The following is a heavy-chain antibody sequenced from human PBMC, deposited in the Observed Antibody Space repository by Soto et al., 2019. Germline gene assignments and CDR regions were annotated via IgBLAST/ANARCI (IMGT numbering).Heavy chain of an antibody. Sequence: QVQLVQSGAEVKKPGSSVKVSCKASGGTFSSYAISWVRQAPGQGLEWMGGIIPIFGTANYAQKFQGRVTTAADEXXSXASXELGSLRSEDTAVYYCAREGRVVVTAIDGVWYFDLWGRGTLVTVSS. CDR2: IIPIFGTA. J-gene: IGHJ2*01. CDR1: GGTFSSYA. CDR3: AREGRVVVTAIDGVWYFDL. V-gene: IGHV1-69*12. D-gene: IGHD2-21*02.